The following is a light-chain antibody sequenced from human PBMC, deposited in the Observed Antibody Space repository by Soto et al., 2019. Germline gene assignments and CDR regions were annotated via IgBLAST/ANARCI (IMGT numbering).Light chain of an antibody. V-gene: IGLV2-14*01. CDR1: SFDVGGFNS. CDR2: EVT. CDR3: SSYASGSVYV. Sequence: SVLTQPASVPGSPGQSISISCTGTSFDVGGFNSVSWYQQHPGKVPKLMIFEVTNRPAGISSRFSGSKSGNTASLSISGLQAEDEADYYCSSYASGSVYVFGTGTKVIVL. J-gene: IGLJ1*01.